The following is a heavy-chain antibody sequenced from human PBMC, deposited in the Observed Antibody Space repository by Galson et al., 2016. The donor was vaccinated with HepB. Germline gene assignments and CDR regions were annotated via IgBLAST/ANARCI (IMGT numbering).Heavy chain of an antibody. J-gene: IGHJ4*02. CDR2: MNPNSGNT. CDR1: GYTFTSYD. CDR3: ARSPSDSKFDY. Sequence: SVKVSCKASGYTFTSYDVNWVRQATGQGLEWMGWMNPNSGNTGNAQKFQGRVTMSINTSISTAYMELTSLISEDTAIYYCARSPSDSKFDYWGQGTLVTVSS. V-gene: IGHV1-8*01. D-gene: IGHD2-21*02.